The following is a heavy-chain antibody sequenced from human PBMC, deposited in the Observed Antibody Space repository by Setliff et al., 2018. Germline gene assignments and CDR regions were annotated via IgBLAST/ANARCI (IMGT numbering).Heavy chain of an antibody. J-gene: IGHJ6*03. CDR3: AREGVDARSSTDYRYYMDV. V-gene: IGHV1-46*01. Sequence: ASVKVSCKASGYTLTNYYMHWVRQAPGQGLEWMGIINPSGGLTRYAQKFQGRVTMTRDTSTSTVYMEVSSLRSEDTAVYYCAREGVDARSSTDYRYYMDVWGKGTTVTVSS. CDR2: INPSGGLT. CDR1: GYTLTNYY. D-gene: IGHD2-8*01.